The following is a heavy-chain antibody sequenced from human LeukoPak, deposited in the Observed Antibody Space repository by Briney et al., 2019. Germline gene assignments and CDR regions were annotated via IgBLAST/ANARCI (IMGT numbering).Heavy chain of an antibody. CDR2: ISYDGSNK. CDR3: AKDRYYYDSSGYYPGY. CDR1: GFTFSSYG. V-gene: IGHV3-30*18. Sequence: GRSLRLSCAASGFTFSSYGMHWVRQAPGKGLEWVAVISYDGSNKYYADSVKGRFTISRDNSKNTLYLQMNSLRAEDTAVYYCAKDRYYYDSSGYYPGYWGQGTLVTVSS. D-gene: IGHD3-22*01. J-gene: IGHJ4*02.